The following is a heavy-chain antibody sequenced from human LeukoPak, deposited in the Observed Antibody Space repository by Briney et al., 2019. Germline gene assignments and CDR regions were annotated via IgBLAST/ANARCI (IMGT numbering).Heavy chain of an antibody. J-gene: IGHJ2*01. CDR1: GYSFTSYW. V-gene: IGHV5-51*01. D-gene: IGHD4-17*01. CDR3: ARRPADYGDDWYFDL. Sequence: GESLKISCKGSGYSFTSYWIGWVRQMPGKGLEWMGIIYPGDSDTRYSPSFQGQVTISADKSISTAYLQWSSLKASDTAMYYCARRPADYGDDWYFDLWGRGTLVTVSS. CDR2: IYPGDSDT.